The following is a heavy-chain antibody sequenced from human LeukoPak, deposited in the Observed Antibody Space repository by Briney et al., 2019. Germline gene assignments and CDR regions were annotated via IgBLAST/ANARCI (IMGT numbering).Heavy chain of an antibody. V-gene: IGHV4-34*01. D-gene: IGHD3-22*01. CDR2: INHSGST. CDR3: ARSYDSSGYPLSPLDY. CDR1: GGSFSGYY. J-gene: IGHJ4*02. Sequence: SETLSLTCAVYGGSFSGYYWSWIRQPPGKGLEWIGEINHSGSTNYNPSLKSRVTISVDTSKNQFPLKLSSVTAADTAVYYCARSYDSSGYPLSPLDYWGQGTLVTVSS.